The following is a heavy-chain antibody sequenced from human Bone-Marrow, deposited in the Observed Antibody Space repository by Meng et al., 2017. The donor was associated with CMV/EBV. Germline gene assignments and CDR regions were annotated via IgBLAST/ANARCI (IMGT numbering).Heavy chain of an antibody. V-gene: IGHV3-66*02. CDR3: AREYDAMVY. Sequence: SRRLSCAASGFTASSHYMSWVRQAPGKGLEWVSVIYTGGSIYYGDSVKGRFTISRDNSKNTLYLQMNSLRAEDTAVYYCAREYDAMVYWGQGTLVTVSS. CDR2: IYTGGSI. CDR1: GFTASSHY. D-gene: IGHD2-8*01. J-gene: IGHJ4*02.